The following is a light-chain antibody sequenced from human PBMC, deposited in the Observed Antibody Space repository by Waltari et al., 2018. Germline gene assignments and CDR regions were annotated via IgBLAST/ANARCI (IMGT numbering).Light chain of an antibody. CDR3: ALYMGSGIWV. J-gene: IGLJ3*02. V-gene: IGLV8-61*01. CDR2: KAN. CDR1: SGSLSTTSY. Sequence: QTVVTQEPSLSVSPGGTVTLTCALSSGSLSTTSYATWYQQTPGQAPRTLVYKANARSSRVPNRFSGSILGNTAALTSTGAQADDESDYYWALYMGSGIWVFGGGTRLTVL.